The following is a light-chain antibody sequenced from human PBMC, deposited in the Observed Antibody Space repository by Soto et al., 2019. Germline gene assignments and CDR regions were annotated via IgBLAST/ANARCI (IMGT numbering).Light chain of an antibody. Sequence: EIVLTQSPATLPLSPGERATLSCRTSQSVSSYFAWYQQKPGRAPRLLIYDASNRATGIPARFIGSGSGTDFTLTISSLETEDFAVYYCQQRSNWPITFGQGTRLEIK. CDR3: QQRSNWPIT. J-gene: IGKJ5*01. V-gene: IGKV3-11*01. CDR2: DAS. CDR1: QSVSSY.